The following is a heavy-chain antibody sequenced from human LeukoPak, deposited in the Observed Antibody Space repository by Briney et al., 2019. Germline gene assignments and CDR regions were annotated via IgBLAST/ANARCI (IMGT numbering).Heavy chain of an antibody. Sequence: GGSLRLSCAASGFTFSSYAMSWVRQAPGKGLEWVANIKQDGSEKYYVDSLKGRFTISRDNAKNSLYLQMNSLRAEDTAVYYCARVHRIWTFDIWGQGTMVTVSS. J-gene: IGHJ3*02. CDR1: GFTFSSYA. V-gene: IGHV3-7*01. D-gene: IGHD2-15*01. CDR2: IKQDGSEK. CDR3: ARVHRIWTFDI.